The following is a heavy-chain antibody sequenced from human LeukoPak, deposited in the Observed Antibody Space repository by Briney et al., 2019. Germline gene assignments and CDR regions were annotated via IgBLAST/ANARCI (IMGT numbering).Heavy chain of an antibody. CDR2: ISNNGGYT. D-gene: IGHD6-13*01. Sequence: PGGSLRLSCAASGFTFSSSAMSWVRQAPGKGLEWVSAISNNGGYTYYADSVQGRFTISRDNSKSTLCLQMNSLRAEDTAVYYCAKGLRSIAAAGTSNYWGQGTLVTVSS. CDR1: GFTFSSSA. CDR3: AKGLRSIAAAGTSNY. J-gene: IGHJ4*02. V-gene: IGHV3-23*01.